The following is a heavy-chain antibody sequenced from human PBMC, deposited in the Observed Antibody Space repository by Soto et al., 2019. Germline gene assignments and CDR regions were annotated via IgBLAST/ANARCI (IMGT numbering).Heavy chain of an antibody. J-gene: IGHJ6*02. CDR2: ISSSSSYI. CDR1: GFTFSSFS. D-gene: IGHD2-2*01. CDR3: ARGRAIVVVPSTPSYGMDV. V-gene: IGHV3-21*01. Sequence: GGSLRLSCAASGFTFSSFSMKWVRQAPGKGLEWVSSISSSSSYIYYADSVKGRFTISRDNTKNSLYLQMNSLRAEDTAVYYCARGRAIVVVPSTPSYGMDVWGQGTTVTVSS.